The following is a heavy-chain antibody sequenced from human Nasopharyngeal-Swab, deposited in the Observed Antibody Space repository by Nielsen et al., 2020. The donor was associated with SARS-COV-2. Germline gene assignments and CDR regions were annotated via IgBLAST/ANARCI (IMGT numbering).Heavy chain of an antibody. Sequence: GGSLRLSCAASGFTFSGYGMHWVRQAPGKGLEWVAVISYDGSNKYYADSVKGRFTISRDNSKNTLYLQMNSLRAEDTAVYYCAKENIRLGYYYDSSGLDYWGQGTLVTVSS. CDR3: AKENIRLGYYYDSSGLDY. D-gene: IGHD3-22*01. J-gene: IGHJ4*02. CDR1: GFTFSGYG. CDR2: ISYDGSNK. V-gene: IGHV3-30*18.